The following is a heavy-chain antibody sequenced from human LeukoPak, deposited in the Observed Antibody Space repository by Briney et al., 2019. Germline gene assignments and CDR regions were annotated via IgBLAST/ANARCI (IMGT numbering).Heavy chain of an antibody. CDR3: AGGGIAAAVVPGPKHYYYMDV. J-gene: IGHJ6*03. CDR2: MNPNSGNT. Sequence: ASVKVSCKASGYTFTSYEINWVRQATGQGLEWMGWMNPNSGNTGYAQKFQGRVTMTRNTSISTAYMELSSLRSEDTAVYYCAGGGIAAAVVPGPKHYYYMDVWGKGTTVTVSS. D-gene: IGHD6-13*01. CDR1: GYTFTSYE. V-gene: IGHV1-8*01.